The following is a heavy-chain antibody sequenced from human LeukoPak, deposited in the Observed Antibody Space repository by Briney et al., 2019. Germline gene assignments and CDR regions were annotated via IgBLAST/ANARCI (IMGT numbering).Heavy chain of an antibody. CDR3: AKVSDFWSGVKDY. Sequence: GGSLRLSCAASGFTFSSYGMHWVRQAPGKGLEWVAVISYDGSNKYYADSVKGRFTISRDNSKNTLYLQMNSLRAEDTAVYYCAKVSDFWSGVKDYWGQGTLVTVSS. CDR2: ISYDGSNK. V-gene: IGHV3-30*18. J-gene: IGHJ4*02. CDR1: GFTFSSYG. D-gene: IGHD3-3*01.